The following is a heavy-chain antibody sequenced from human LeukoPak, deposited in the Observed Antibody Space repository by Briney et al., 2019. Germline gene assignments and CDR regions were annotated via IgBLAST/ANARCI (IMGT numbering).Heavy chain of an antibody. CDR1: GGSISSSSYY. CDR3: ARVFGYCTNGVCYWKYAFDI. V-gene: IGHV4-39*01. D-gene: IGHD2-8*01. CDR2: IYYSGSF. J-gene: IGHJ3*02. Sequence: SETLSLTCTVSGGSISSSSYYWAWIRQPPGKGLEWIGTIYYSGSFYYSPSLQSRVTISVDTSKNQFSLKLSSVTAADTAVYYCARVFGYCTNGVCYWKYAFDIWGQGTMVTVSS.